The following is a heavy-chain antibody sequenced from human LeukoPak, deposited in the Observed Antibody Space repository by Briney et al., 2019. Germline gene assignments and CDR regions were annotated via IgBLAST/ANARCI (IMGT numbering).Heavy chain of an antibody. V-gene: IGHV3-30*04. CDR1: GFTFSSYA. Sequence: GGSLRLSCAASGFTFSSYAMHWVRQAPGKGLEWVAVISYDGSNKYYADSVKGRFTISRDNSKNTLYLQMNSLRAEDTAVYYCASTYYGSGKSIFDYWGQGTLVTVSS. J-gene: IGHJ4*02. D-gene: IGHD3-10*01. CDR3: ASTYYGSGKSIFDY. CDR2: ISYDGSNK.